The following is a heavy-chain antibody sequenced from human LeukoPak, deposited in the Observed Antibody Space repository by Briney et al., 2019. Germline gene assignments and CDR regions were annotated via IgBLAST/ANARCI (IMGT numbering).Heavy chain of an antibody. V-gene: IGHV5-51*01. CDR2: IYPGDSDT. D-gene: IGHD1-14*01. J-gene: IGHJ4*02. CDR3: ARQSPTAPYY. Sequence: GESLKISCEGSGYSFTSYWIAWVRQVPGKGLEWMGIIYPGDSDTTYSPSFQGQVTISADKSISTAYLQWSSLKASDTAMYYCARQSPTAPYYWGQGTLVTVSS. CDR1: GYSFTSYW.